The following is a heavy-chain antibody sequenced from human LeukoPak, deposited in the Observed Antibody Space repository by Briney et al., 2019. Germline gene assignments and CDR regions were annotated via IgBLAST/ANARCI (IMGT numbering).Heavy chain of an antibody. CDR1: GFTFSSYG. Sequence: GGSLRLSCAASGFTFSSYGMHWVRQARAKGLEWVAVISYDGSNKYYADSVKGRFTISRDNSKNTLYLQMNSLRAEDTAVYYCANQGSSSWYVLFDYWGQEPWSPSPQ. J-gene: IGHJ4*01. D-gene: IGHD6-13*01. CDR3: ANQGSSSWYVLFDY. CDR2: ISYDGSNK. V-gene: IGHV3-30*18.